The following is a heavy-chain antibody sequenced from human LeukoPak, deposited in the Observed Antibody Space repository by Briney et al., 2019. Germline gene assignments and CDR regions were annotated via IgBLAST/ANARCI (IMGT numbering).Heavy chain of an antibody. CDR2: IYYSGST. CDR3: ARHKTRAYCSSSSCNEFDP. CDR1: GGSISSSVYY. D-gene: IGHD2-2*01. Sequence: PSETLSLTCTVSGGSISSSVYYWGCIRQPPGKGLEWIGSIYYSGSTYYNPSLTSRVTISVDTSKNQFSLKLSSVTAADTAVYYCARHKTRAYCSSSSCNEFDPWGQGTLVTVSS. J-gene: IGHJ5*02. V-gene: IGHV4-39*01.